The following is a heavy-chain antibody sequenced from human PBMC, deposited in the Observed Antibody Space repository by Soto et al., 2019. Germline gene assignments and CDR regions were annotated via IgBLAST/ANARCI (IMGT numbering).Heavy chain of an antibody. D-gene: IGHD3-22*01. CDR3: AKGDSSGYFEVSVIDY. CDR2: ISWNSGSI. J-gene: IGHJ4*02. V-gene: IGHV3-9*01. Sequence: PGGSLRLSCAASGFTFDDYAMQWVRQAPGKGLEWVSGISWNSGSIGYADSVKGRFTISRDNAKNSLYLQMNSLRAEDTALYYCAKGDSSGYFEVSVIDYWGQGTLVTVSS. CDR1: GFTFDDYA.